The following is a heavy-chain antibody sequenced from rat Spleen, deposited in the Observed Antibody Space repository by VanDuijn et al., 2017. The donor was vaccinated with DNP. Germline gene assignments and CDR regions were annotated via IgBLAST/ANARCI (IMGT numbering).Heavy chain of an antibody. J-gene: IGHJ2*01. CDR3: ARGYDTDYYYGLFDY. CDR2: INSAGST. Sequence: EVQLQESGPGLVRPSQSLSLTCSVTGYSITSSYRWNWIRKFPGNELEWMGYINSAGSTNYNPSLKSRISITRDTSKNQFFLQVNSVTTEDTATYYCARGYDTDYYYGLFDYWGQGVMVTVSS. D-gene: IGHD1-6*01. CDR1: GYSITSSYR. V-gene: IGHV3-3*01.